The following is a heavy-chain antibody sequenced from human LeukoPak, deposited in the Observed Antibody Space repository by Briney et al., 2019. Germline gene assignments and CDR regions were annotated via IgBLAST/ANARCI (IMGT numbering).Heavy chain of an antibody. Sequence: PSETLSLTCTVSGDSISNYYWNWIRQPPGKRLEWIGYIHYSGSTNYNPSLRSRVTMSMDTSKKQFSLTLTSVTAADTAVYYCARNELRSYGLVHYWGQGTLVTVSS. CDR1: GDSISNYY. CDR2: IHYSGST. CDR3: ARNELRSYGLVHY. V-gene: IGHV4-59*12. D-gene: IGHD5-18*01. J-gene: IGHJ4*02.